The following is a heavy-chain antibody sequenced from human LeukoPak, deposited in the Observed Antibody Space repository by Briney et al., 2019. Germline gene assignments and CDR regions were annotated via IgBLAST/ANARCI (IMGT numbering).Heavy chain of an antibody. CDR3: ARAHDSSGYYLGY. V-gene: IGHV3-66*01. J-gene: IGHJ4*02. Sequence: PGGSLRLSCAASGFTVSSNYMGWVRQAPGKGLEWVSVIYSGGSTYYADSVKGRFTISRDNSKNTLYLQMNSLRAEDTAVYYCARAHDSSGYYLGYWGQGTLVTVSS. CDR2: IYSGGST. D-gene: IGHD3-22*01. CDR1: GFTVSSNY.